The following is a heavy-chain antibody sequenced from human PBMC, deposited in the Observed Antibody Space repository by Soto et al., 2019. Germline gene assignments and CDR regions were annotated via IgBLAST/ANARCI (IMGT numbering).Heavy chain of an antibody. D-gene: IGHD1-26*01. V-gene: IGHV4-59*01. Sequence: SETLSLTCTVSGGSISSYYWSWIRQPPGKGLEWIGYIYYSGSTNYNPSLKSRVTISVDTSKNQFSLKLSSVTAADTAVYYCARAIVGATGLFDYWGQGTLVTVS. J-gene: IGHJ4*02. CDR1: GGSISSYY. CDR2: IYYSGST. CDR3: ARAIVGATGLFDY.